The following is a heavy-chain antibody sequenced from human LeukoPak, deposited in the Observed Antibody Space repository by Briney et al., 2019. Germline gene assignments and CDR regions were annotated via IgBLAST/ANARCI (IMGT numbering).Heavy chain of an antibody. CDR2: MSQSGST. J-gene: IGHJ4*01. V-gene: IGHV4-31*03. CDR1: GGSISSGGYY. CDR3: ARDWSGPYYFDY. Sequence: SQTLSLTCTVSGGSISSGGYYWTWIRQPPGKGLEWIGYMSQSGSTYYNPSLKSRVTISVDTSKSQFSLKLTSVTAADTAVYYCARDWSGPYYFDYWGQGTLVAVSS. D-gene: IGHD3-3*01.